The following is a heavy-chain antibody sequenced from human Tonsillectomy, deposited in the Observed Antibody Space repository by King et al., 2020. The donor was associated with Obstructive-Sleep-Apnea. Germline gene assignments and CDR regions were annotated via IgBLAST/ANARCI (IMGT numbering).Heavy chain of an antibody. CDR1: GFTFGDYV. D-gene: IGHD5-18*01. CDR3: TRARLRCTAMVCNAQNFDY. CDR2: IRSKAYGGTT. Sequence: VQLVESGGGLVQPRRSLRLSCTASGFTFGDYVMSWFRQAPGKGLEWVGFIRSKAYGGTTEYAASVKGRFTISRDDSKSIAYLQMNSLKTEDTAVYYCTRARLRCTAMVCNAQNFDYWGQGTLVTVSS. J-gene: IGHJ4*02. V-gene: IGHV3-49*03.